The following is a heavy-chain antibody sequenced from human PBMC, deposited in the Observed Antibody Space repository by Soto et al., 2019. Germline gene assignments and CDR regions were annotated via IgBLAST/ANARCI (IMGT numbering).Heavy chain of an antibody. CDR1: GFTFSSYS. D-gene: IGHD3-22*01. Sequence: GGSLRLSCAASGFTFSSYSMNWVRQAPGKGLEWVSSISSSSSYIYYADSVKGRFTTSRDNAKNSLYLQMNSLRAEDTAVYYCATATYYYDSSGYYNPYWGQGTLVTVSS. V-gene: IGHV3-21*01. CDR2: ISSSSSYI. J-gene: IGHJ4*02. CDR3: ATATYYYDSSGYYNPY.